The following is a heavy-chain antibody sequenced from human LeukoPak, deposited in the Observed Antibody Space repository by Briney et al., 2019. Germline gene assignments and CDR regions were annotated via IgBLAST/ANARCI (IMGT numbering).Heavy chain of an antibody. Sequence: SETLSLTCAVYGGSFSGYYWSWIRQPPGKGLEWIGEINHSGSTNYNPSLKSRVTISVDTSKNQFSLILSSVTAADTAVYYCARAGYCTNGVCSPHLFFDYWGQGILVTVSS. CDR1: GGSFSGYY. V-gene: IGHV4-34*01. J-gene: IGHJ4*02. CDR3: ARAGYCTNGVCSPHLFFDY. CDR2: INHSGST. D-gene: IGHD2-8*01.